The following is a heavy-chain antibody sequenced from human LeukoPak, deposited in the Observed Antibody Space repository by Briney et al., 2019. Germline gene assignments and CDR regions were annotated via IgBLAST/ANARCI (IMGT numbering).Heavy chain of an antibody. CDR1: GGSISSSSYY. D-gene: IGHD6-6*01. V-gene: IGHV4-39*01. CDR2: IYYSGST. J-gene: IGHJ4*02. CDR3: ARTDKIAAHPDY. Sequence: PSETLSLTCTVSGGSISSSSYYWGWIRQPPGKGLEWIGSIYYSGSTYYNPSLKSRVTISVDTSKNQFSLKLSSVTAADTAVYYCARTDKIAAHPDYWGQGTLVTVSS.